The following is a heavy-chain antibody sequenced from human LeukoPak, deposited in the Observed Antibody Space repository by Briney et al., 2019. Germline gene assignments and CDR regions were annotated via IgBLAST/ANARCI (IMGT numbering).Heavy chain of an antibody. J-gene: IGHJ6*03. V-gene: IGHV3-33*06. CDR3: AKSSWLLQAHYYLDV. Sequence: WYYVSNKYYAHSVKGRFTISRDNSKNQLYLQIKSLRAGDTAVYYCAKSSWLLQAHYYLDVWGKGTPVTVSS. CDR2: WYYVSNK. D-gene: IGHD2-15*01.